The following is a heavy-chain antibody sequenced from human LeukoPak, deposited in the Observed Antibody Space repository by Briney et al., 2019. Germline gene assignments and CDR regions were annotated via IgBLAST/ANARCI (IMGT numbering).Heavy chain of an antibody. D-gene: IGHD6-13*01. Sequence: SETLSLTCTVSGGSISSYYWSWIRQPAGKGLEWIGRIYTSGSTNYNPSLKSRVTISVDMSNNQFSLKLSSVTAADTAVYYCASSREYSSSWYHYFDHWGQGTLVTVSS. CDR2: IYTSGST. CDR1: GGSISSYY. CDR3: ASSREYSSSWYHYFDH. J-gene: IGHJ4*02. V-gene: IGHV4-4*07.